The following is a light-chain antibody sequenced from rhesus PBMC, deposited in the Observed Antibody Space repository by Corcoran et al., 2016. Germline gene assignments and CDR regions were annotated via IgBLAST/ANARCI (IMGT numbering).Light chain of an antibody. V-gene: IGKV1-25*01. CDR1: ETVNNH. J-gene: IGKJ2*01. Sequence: DIQMTQSPSSLSASVGDRVTITCGASETVNNHLQWYQQKSGKAPMVLIYKASPLQSGVPSRFSGSGSGTDFTLTISSLQPEDFATYYCQQHNSHPYSFGQGTKVEIK. CDR3: QQHNSHPYS. CDR2: KAS.